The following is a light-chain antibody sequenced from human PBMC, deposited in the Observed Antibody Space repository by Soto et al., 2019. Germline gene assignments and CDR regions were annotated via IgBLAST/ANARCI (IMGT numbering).Light chain of an antibody. Sequence: QSALTQPASVSGSPGQSITISCTGTSSDVGGYNYVSWYQQHPGKAPKFIIYEVSNRPEGVPNRFFGSKSGNTASLTISGLQAEDEADYYCSSYASSVSYVFGTGTKLTVL. J-gene: IGLJ1*01. V-gene: IGLV2-14*01. CDR3: SSYASSVSYV. CDR2: EVS. CDR1: SSDVGGYNY.